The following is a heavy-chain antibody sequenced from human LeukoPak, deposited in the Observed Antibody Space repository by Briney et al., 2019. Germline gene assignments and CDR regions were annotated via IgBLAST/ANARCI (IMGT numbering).Heavy chain of an antibody. Sequence: SETLSLTCTVSGGSISSCYWSWIRQPPGKGLEWIGYIYYSGSTNYNPSPKSRVTISLDTSKNRFSLNLSSVTAADTAVYYCARRLGVNPPSSNWFDPWGQGTLVTVSS. CDR2: IYYSGST. D-gene: IGHD3-16*01. V-gene: IGHV4-59*08. CDR3: ARRLGVNPPSSNWFDP. CDR1: GGSISSCY. J-gene: IGHJ5*02.